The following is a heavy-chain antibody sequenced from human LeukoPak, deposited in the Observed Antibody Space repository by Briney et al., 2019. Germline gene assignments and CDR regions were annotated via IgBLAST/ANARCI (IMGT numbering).Heavy chain of an antibody. V-gene: IGHV3-23*01. CDR2: ISDRARNT. J-gene: IGHJ4*02. D-gene: IGHD4-11*01. Sequence: GGSLRLSCATSGFTFSSYTMNWVRQTPGKALEWVSTISDRARNTHYADSVNGRFTISRDDFLNMVYLQMDRLTVEDTAVYYCTTRLQHHFDYWGQGTQVTVSS. CDR3: TTRLQHHFDY. CDR1: GFTFSSYT.